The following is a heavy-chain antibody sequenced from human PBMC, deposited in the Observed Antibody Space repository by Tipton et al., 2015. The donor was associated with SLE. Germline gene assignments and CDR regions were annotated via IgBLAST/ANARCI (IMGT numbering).Heavy chain of an antibody. V-gene: IGHV4-31*03. D-gene: IGHD4-11*01. CDR2: IYYSGNT. Sequence: TLSLTCTVSGGSFTSGDHYWSWIRRHPGTGLEWIGYIYYSGNTYYNPSLKSRVTISVDTSENEVSLKLTSVTAADTAVYYCARWDYRNAFDIWGQGTLVTVSS. CDR1: GGSFTSGDHY. J-gene: IGHJ3*02. CDR3: ARWDYRNAFDI.